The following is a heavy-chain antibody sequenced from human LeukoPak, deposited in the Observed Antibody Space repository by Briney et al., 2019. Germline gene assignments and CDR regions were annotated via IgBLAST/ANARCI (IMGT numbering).Heavy chain of an antibody. J-gene: IGHJ4*02. CDR1: GFTFDDYG. Sequence: PGGSLRLSCAASGFTFDDYGMSWVRQAPGKGLEWVSGINWSGGSTGYADSVKGRFTISRDNAKNSLYLQMNSLTAEDTALYYCARGPYYYYDSSGYNPYYFDYWGQGTLVTVSS. D-gene: IGHD3-22*01. V-gene: IGHV3-20*04. CDR2: INWSGGST. CDR3: ARGPYYYYDSSGYNPYYFDY.